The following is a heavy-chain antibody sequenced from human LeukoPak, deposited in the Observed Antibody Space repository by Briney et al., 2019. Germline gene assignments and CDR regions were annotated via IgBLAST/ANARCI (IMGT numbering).Heavy chain of an antibody. Sequence: ASVKVSCKASGYTFTGYYMHWVRQAPGQGLEWMGWINPNSGGTNYAQKFQGRVTMTRDTSISTAYMELSRLRSDDTAVYYCARGANSARTDLTWFDPWGQGTLVTVSS. CDR2: INPNSGGT. V-gene: IGHV1-2*02. CDR1: GYTFTGYY. D-gene: IGHD2/OR15-2a*01. CDR3: ARGANSARTDLTWFDP. J-gene: IGHJ5*02.